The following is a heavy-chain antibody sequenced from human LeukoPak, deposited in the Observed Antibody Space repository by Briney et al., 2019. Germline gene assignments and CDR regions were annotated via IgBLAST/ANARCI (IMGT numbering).Heavy chain of an antibody. CDR2: VYYSGRT. V-gene: IGHV4-59*01. J-gene: IGHJ4*02. Sequence: SETLSLTCTVSGGSISTYFWSWIRQPPGKGLEWIGYVYYSGRTNYNPALKSRVTTSVDTSQNRFPLKVPSVTAADAAVYYCARSALDTSGSFYNPQPFEYWGQGTLVTVSS. CDR3: ARSALDTSGSFYNPQPFEY. D-gene: IGHD3-10*01. CDR1: GGSISTYF.